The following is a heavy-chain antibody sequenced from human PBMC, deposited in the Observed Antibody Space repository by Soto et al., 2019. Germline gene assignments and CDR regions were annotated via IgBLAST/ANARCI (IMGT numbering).Heavy chain of an antibody. CDR3: ARAYGAAYYGSGSYYYFDY. Sequence: KSGGSLRLSCAASGFTFSSYSMNWVRQAPGKGLEWVSSISSSSSYICYADSVKGRFTISRDNAKNSLYLQMNSLRAEDTAVYYCARAYGAAYYGSGSYYYFDYWGQGTLVTVSS. CDR2: ISSSSSYI. D-gene: IGHD3-10*01. V-gene: IGHV3-21*01. J-gene: IGHJ4*02. CDR1: GFTFSSYS.